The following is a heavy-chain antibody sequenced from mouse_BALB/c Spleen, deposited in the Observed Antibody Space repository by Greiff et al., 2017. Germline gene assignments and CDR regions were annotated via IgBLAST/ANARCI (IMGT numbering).Heavy chain of an antibody. D-gene: IGHD1-2*01. CDR3: ARENYGYEAMDY. Sequence: EVKLVESGGGLVKPGGSLKLSCAASGFTFSSYAMSWVRQTPEKRLEWVASISSGGSTYYPDSVKGRFTISRDNARNILYLQMSSLRSEDTAMYYCARENYGYEAMDYWGQGTSVTVSS. V-gene: IGHV5-6-5*01. J-gene: IGHJ4*01. CDR1: GFTFSSYA. CDR2: ISSGGST.